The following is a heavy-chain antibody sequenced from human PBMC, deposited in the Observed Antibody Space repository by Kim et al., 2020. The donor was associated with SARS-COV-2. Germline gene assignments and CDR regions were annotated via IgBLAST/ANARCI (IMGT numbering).Heavy chain of an antibody. J-gene: IGHJ5*02. V-gene: IGHV3-48*03. CDR3: ARGHKDTAMDKVILGWFDP. D-gene: IGHD5-18*01. Sequence: GGSLRLFCAASGFTFSSYEMNWVRQAPGKGLEWVSYISSSGSTIYYADSVKGRFTISRDNAKNSLYLQMNSLRAEDTAVYYCARGHKDTAMDKVILGWFDPWGQGTLVTVSS. CDR1: GFTFSSYE. CDR2: ISSSGSTI.